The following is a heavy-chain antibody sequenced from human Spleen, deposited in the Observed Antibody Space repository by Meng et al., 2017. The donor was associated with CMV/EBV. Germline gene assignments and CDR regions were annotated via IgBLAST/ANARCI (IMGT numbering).Heavy chain of an antibody. Sequence: GESLKISCAASRFTFSRCNMHWVRQAPGKGLEWVSSISSKSTYKYYADSVEGRFTISRDNAKNTLYLQMNSLRAEDTAVYYCARVGEYYDSSGYPDDAFDIWGQGTMVTVSS. CDR3: ARVGEYYDSSGYPDDAFDI. CDR2: ISSKSTYK. V-gene: IGHV3-21*01. CDR1: RFTFSRCN. D-gene: IGHD3-22*01. J-gene: IGHJ3*02.